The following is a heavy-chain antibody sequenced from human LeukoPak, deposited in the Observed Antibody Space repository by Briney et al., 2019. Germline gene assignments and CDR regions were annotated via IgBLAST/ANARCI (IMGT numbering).Heavy chain of an antibody. Sequence: PSQTLSLTCTVSGGSISSGNYYWSWIRQPAGNGLEWFGRIYTSGSTNYNPSLKSRVTISVNTSKNQFSLKLSSVTAADTAVYYCARALSNRMITFRPGHWYFDLWGRGTLVTVSS. V-gene: IGHV4-61*02. D-gene: IGHD3-16*01. CDR2: IYTSGST. CDR3: ARALSNRMITFRPGHWYFDL. J-gene: IGHJ2*01. CDR1: GGSISSGNYY.